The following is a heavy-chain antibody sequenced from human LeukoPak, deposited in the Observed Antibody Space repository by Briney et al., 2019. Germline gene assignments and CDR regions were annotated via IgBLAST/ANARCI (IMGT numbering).Heavy chain of an antibody. V-gene: IGHV3-33*01. J-gene: IGHJ3*02. CDR1: GSTFSSYG. D-gene: IGHD3-22*01. CDR3: ARDLFLGYYDSSGYFDI. CDR2: IWYDGSNK. Sequence: PGRSLRLSCAASGSTFSSYGMHWVRQAPGKGLEWVAVIWYDGSNKYYADSVKGRFTISRDNSKNTLYLQMNSLRAEDTAVYYCARDLFLGYYDSSGYFDIWGQGTMVTVSS.